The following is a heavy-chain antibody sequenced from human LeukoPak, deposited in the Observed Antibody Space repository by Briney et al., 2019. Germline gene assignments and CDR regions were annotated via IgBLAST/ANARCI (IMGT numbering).Heavy chain of an antibody. Sequence: SGTLSLTCTVSSDSIFTSNWWSWVRQPPGKGLEWIGQIFHSGSTSYSPSLKSRVTISMDKSKNQISLRLTSVTAADTAVYYCARSPTNRVPEDYWGQGTLVTVSS. D-gene: IGHD1-14*01. CDR3: ARSPTNRVPEDY. V-gene: IGHV4-4*02. CDR2: IFHSGST. CDR1: SDSIFTSNW. J-gene: IGHJ4*02.